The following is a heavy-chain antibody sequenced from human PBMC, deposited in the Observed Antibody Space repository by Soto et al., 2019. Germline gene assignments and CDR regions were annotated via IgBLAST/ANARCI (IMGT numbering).Heavy chain of an antibody. CDR3: AKDIDSSSWYIEGYNWFDP. Sequence: KGLXWVSAISDNGGTTYYADSVKGRFTISRDNSKNTLYLQMNSLRAEDTAVYYCAKDIDSSSWYIEGYNWFDPWGQGTLVTVSS. CDR2: ISDNGGTT. D-gene: IGHD6-13*01. J-gene: IGHJ5*02. V-gene: IGHV3-23*01.